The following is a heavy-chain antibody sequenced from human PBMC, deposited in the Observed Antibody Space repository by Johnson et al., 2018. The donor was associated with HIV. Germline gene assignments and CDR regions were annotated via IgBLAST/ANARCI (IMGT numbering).Heavy chain of an antibody. Sequence: MQLVESGGGVVRPGGSLRLSCAASGFTFDDYGMNWVRQATGKGLEWVSAIGTAGDTYYPGSVKGRFTISRDNSKNTLYLQMNSLRAEDTAVYYCAKVGATVITPRGEAFDIWGQGTMVTVSS. CDR2: IGTAGDT. D-gene: IGHD4-23*01. CDR1: GFTFDDYG. V-gene: IGHV3-13*01. J-gene: IGHJ3*02. CDR3: AKVGATVITPRGEAFDI.